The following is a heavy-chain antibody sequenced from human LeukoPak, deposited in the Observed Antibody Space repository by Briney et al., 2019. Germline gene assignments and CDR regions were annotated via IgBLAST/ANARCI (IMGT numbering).Heavy chain of an antibody. V-gene: IGHV3-48*04. D-gene: IGHD5-18*01. CDR1: GFTFSSYS. CDR2: ISSSSSTI. J-gene: IGHJ4*02. Sequence: GGSLRLSCAASGFTFSSYSMNWVRQAPGKGLEWVSYISSSSSTIYYADSVKGRFTISRDNAKNSLYLQMNSLRAEDTAVYYCARGKGDSYGHLDYWGQGTLVTVSS. CDR3: ARGKGDSYGHLDY.